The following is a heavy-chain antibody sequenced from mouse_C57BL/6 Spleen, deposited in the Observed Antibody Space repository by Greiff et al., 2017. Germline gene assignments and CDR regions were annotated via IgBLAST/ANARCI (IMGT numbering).Heavy chain of an antibody. D-gene: IGHD2-4*01. CDR2: IYPGDGDT. Sequence: VQLQQSGPELVKPGASVKISCTASGYAFSSSWMNWVKQRPGKGLEWIGRIYPGDGDTNYNGKFKGKATLTADKSSSTAYMQLSSLTSEDSAVYYCAIIYCEYGGYWGQGTTLTVSS. V-gene: IGHV1-82*01. CDR1: GYAFSSSW. J-gene: IGHJ2*01. CDR3: AIIYCEYGGY.